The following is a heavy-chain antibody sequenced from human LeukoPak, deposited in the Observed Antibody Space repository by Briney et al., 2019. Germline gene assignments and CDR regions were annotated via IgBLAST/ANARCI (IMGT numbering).Heavy chain of an antibody. CDR2: IYYSGST. D-gene: IGHD6-19*01. CDR1: GGSISSYY. Sequence: SETLSLTCTVSGGSISSYYWSWIRQPPGKGLEWIGYIYYSGSTNYNPSVKSRVTISVDTSKNQFSLKLSSVTAADTAVYYCARGGSSDWYEGVGFDYWGQGTLVTVSS. CDR3: ARGGSSDWYEGVGFDY. J-gene: IGHJ4*02. V-gene: IGHV4-59*01.